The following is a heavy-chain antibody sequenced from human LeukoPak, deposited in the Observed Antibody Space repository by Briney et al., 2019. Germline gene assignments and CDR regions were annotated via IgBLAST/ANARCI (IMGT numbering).Heavy chain of an antibody. D-gene: IGHD5-12*01. CDR3: AKCGNSGCHLIDY. V-gene: IGHV3-23*01. CDR1: GFTFSTNA. Sequence: GGSLRLSCAASGFTFSTNAMSWVRQAPGKGLEWVSAISGRTGSTYYSDSVKGRFTISRDNSKSTLYLQMDSLRAEDTAVYYCAKCGNSGCHLIDYWGQGTLVAVSS. CDR2: ISGRTGST. J-gene: IGHJ4*02.